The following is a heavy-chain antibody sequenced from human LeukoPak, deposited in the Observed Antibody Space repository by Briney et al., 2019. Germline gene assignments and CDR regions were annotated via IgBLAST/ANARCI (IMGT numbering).Heavy chain of an antibody. CDR1: GFAFSNYA. D-gene: IGHD3-22*01. Sequence: GGSLRLSCAASGFAFSNYAMSWVRQAPEQGLEWVSSISGGGAGTYYADSVKGRFNISRDNSKNTLYLQMNSLRAEDTALYYCAKERDYYDSSGYWGPYLDHWARENVLTVSS. CDR3: AKERDYYDSSGYWGPYLDH. CDR2: ISGGGAGT. J-gene: IGHJ4*02. V-gene: IGHV3-23*01.